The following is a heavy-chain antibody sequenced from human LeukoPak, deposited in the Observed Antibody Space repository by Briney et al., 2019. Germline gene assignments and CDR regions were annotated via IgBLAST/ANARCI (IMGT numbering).Heavy chain of an antibody. CDR2: IYPGDSDT. J-gene: IGHJ5*02. Sequence: GESLKISCKGSGYSFTSYWIGWVRQMPGKGLEWMGIIYPGDSDTRYSPSFQGQVTISADKSISTAYLQWSSLKASDTAIYYCARLGYCSGGSCPNWFDPWGQGTLVIVSS. D-gene: IGHD2-15*01. CDR3: ARLGYCSGGSCPNWFDP. V-gene: IGHV5-51*01. CDR1: GYSFTSYW.